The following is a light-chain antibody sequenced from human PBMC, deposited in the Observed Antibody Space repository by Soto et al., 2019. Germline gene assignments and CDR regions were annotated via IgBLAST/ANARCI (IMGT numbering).Light chain of an antibody. CDR3: CSYAGNSTWV. CDR1: SSDVGSYNL. J-gene: IGLJ3*02. Sequence: QSALTQPASVSGSPGQSITISCTGTSSDVGSYNLVSWYQHHPGKAPKRMIYEGSERPSGVSNRFSGSKSGNTASLTISGLQAEDEADYYCCSYAGNSTWVFGGGTKLTVL. V-gene: IGLV2-23*01. CDR2: EGS.